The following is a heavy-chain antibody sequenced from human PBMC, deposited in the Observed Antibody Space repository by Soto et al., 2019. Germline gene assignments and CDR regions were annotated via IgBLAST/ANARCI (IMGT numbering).Heavy chain of an antibody. CDR3: ARGIRRHRYYYDSRQLRAYYYYGMDV. V-gene: IGHV1-8*01. Sequence: QVQLVQSGAEVKKPGASVKVSCKASGYTFTSYDINWVRQATGQGLEWMGWMNPNSGNTGYAQKFQGRVTMTRNTSISTAYMELSSLRSEDTAVYYCARGIRRHRYYYDSRQLRAYYYYGMDVWGQGTTVTVSS. CDR1: GYTFTSYD. CDR2: MNPNSGNT. J-gene: IGHJ6*02. D-gene: IGHD3-22*01.